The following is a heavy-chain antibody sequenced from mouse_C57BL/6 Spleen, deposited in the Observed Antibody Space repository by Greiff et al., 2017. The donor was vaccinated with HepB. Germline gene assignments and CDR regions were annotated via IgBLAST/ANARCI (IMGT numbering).Heavy chain of an antibody. J-gene: IGHJ2*01. V-gene: IGHV1-61*01. CDR3: ARGGSSGYSFDY. CDR2: IYPSDSET. Sequence: VQLQQPGAELVRPGSSVKLSCKASGYTFTSYWMDWVKQRPGQGLEWIGNIYPSDSETHYNQKFKDKATLTVDKSSSTAYMQLSSLTSEDSAVYYCARGGSSGYSFDYWGQGTTLTVSS. D-gene: IGHD3-2*02. CDR1: GYTFTSYW.